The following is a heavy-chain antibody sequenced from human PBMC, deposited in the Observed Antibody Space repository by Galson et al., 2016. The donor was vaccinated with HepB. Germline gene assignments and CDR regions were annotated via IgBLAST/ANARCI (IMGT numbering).Heavy chain of an antibody. CDR1: RGSVNSGSYS. Sequence: SETLSLTCSVSRGSVNSGSYSWTWIRQPPGKGLEWIGDINYSGRTNYSPSLKGRVSISSDTSKNQFSLKLTSVTAADTATYYCMAWNSSEYWYGVDVWGQGTPVIVSS. CDR3: MAWNSSEYWYGVDV. CDR2: INYSGRT. D-gene: IGHD2-8*02. J-gene: IGHJ6*02. V-gene: IGHV4-61*01.